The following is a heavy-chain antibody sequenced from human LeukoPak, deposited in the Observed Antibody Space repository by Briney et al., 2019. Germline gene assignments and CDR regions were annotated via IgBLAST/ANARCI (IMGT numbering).Heavy chain of an antibody. CDR3: ARARDGSRNALDL. CDR1: GFRFTNHW. CDR2: INAYDGTT. V-gene: IGHV3-74*03. D-gene: IGHD3-22*01. J-gene: IGHJ4*02. Sequence: GGSLRLSCVVSGFRFTNHWMHWVRQAPGEGPVWGSRINAYDGTTTYADSVKGRFTISRDTAKDTMFLQMDSLRAEDTAVYYCARARDGSRNALDLWGQGTLVTVSS.